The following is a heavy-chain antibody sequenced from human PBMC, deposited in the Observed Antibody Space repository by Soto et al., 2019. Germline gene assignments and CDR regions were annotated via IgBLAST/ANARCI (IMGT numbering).Heavy chain of an antibody. CDR2: ISGSGGST. D-gene: IGHD6-13*01. J-gene: IGHJ4*02. CDR3: ADSSSWYPWNYYFDY. V-gene: IGHV3-23*01. CDR1: GFTFSSYA. Sequence: PGGSLRLSCAASGFTFSSYAMSWVRQAPGKGLEWVSAISGSGGSTYYADSVKGRFTISRDNSKNTLYLQMNSLRAEDTAVYYCADSSSWYPWNYYFDYWGQGTLVTVSS.